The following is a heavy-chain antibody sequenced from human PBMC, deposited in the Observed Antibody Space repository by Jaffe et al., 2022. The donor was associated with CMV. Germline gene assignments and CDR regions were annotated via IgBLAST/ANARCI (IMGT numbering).Heavy chain of an antibody. V-gene: IGHV3-21*01. CDR3: ARDDNWNDGYAFDI. CDR1: GFTFSSYS. D-gene: IGHD1-20*01. CDR2: ISSSSSYI. J-gene: IGHJ3*02. Sequence: EVQLVESGGGLVKPGGSLRLSCAASGFTFSSYSMNWVRQAPGKGLEWVSSISSSSSYIYYADSVKGRFTISRDNAKNSLYLQMNSLRAEDTAVYYCARDDNWNDGYAFDIWGQGTMVTVSS.